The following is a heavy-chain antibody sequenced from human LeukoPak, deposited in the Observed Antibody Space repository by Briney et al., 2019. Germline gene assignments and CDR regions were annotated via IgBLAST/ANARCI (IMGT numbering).Heavy chain of an antibody. CDR2: IYYSGST. CDR1: GGSVSSGSYY. CDR3: ARGMGYSYGLYYFDY. D-gene: IGHD5-18*01. V-gene: IGHV4-61*01. J-gene: IGHJ4*02. Sequence: KTSETLSLTCTVSGGSVSSGSYYCSWIRQPPGKGLEWIGYIYYSGSTNYNPSLKSRVTISIDTSKNQFSLNLTSVTAADTAVYYCARGMGYSYGLYYFDYWGQGTPVTVSS.